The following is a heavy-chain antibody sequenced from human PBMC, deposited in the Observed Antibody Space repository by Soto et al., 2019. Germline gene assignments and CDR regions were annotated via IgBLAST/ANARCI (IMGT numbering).Heavy chain of an antibody. CDR2: IKQDGSEK. D-gene: IGHD3-22*01. CDR3: ARGLYEDYDSKGYPH. V-gene: IGHV3-7*04. CDR1: GFTFSSYW. J-gene: IGHJ4*02. Sequence: EVQLVESGGGLVQPGGSLRLSCAASGFTFSSYWMSWVRQAPGKGLEWVANIKQDGSEKYYVDSVKGRFTISRDNAKNSLYPAMKSLRAEDTAVYYCARGLYEDYDSKGYPHWGQGTLVTVSS.